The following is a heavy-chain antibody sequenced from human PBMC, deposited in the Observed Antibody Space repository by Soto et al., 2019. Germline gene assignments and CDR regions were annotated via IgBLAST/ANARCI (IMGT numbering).Heavy chain of an antibody. Sequence: GGSLRLSCAASGFTFSSYAMSWVRQAPGKGLEWVSAISGSGGSTYYADSVKGRFTISRDNSKNTLYLQMNSLRAEDTAVYYCVPSSGKVVVPAAKMDVWGKGTTVTVSS. V-gene: IGHV3-23*01. CDR1: GFTFSSYA. CDR2: ISGSGGST. J-gene: IGHJ6*04. D-gene: IGHD2-2*01. CDR3: VPSSGKVVVPAAKMDV.